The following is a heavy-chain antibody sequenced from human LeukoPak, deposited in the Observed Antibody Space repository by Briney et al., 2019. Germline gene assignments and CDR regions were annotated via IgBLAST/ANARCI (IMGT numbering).Heavy chain of an antibody. CDR1: GFTFSSFA. D-gene: IGHD2-8*01. V-gene: IGHV3-23*01. CDR3: AHHRESLDSNTEHFQH. Sequence: GGSLRLSCAASGFTFSSFAMSWVRQAPGKGLEWVSAISGGGGTTYYADSVKGRFTLSRDNSKSTLYLQMNSLRAEDTAVYYCAHHRESLDSNTEHFQHRGQGTLVMVSS. J-gene: IGHJ1*01. CDR2: ISGGGGTT.